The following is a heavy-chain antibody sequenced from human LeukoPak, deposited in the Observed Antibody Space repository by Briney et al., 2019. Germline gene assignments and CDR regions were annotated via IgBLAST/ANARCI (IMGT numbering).Heavy chain of an antibody. J-gene: IGHJ5*02. CDR1: GYTSTNYG. D-gene: IGHD6-13*01. V-gene: IGHV1-18*01. CDR2: IHIYRGNT. Sequence: ASVKVSCKASGYTSTNYGISWVRQAPGQGLEWMGWIHIYRGNTNYAQKFQGRVTMTTDTSTSTVYMEVRGLRSDDTAMYYCARDVGITVADSFDPWGQGTLVTVSS. CDR3: ARDVGITVADSFDP.